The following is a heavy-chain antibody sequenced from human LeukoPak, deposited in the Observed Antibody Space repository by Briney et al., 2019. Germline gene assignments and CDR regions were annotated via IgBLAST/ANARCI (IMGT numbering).Heavy chain of an antibody. CDR3: AKDRRGYCSGGSCYYNFDY. V-gene: IGHV3-30*18. CDR2: ISHDGSNK. CDR1: GLTFSSYG. J-gene: IGHJ4*02. D-gene: IGHD2-15*01. Sequence: GGSLRLSCAASGLTFSSYGMHWVRQAPGKGLEWVAVISHDGSNKYYADSVKGRFTISRDNSKNTLYLQMNSLRAEDTAVYYCAKDRRGYCSGGSCYYNFDYWGQGTLVTVSS.